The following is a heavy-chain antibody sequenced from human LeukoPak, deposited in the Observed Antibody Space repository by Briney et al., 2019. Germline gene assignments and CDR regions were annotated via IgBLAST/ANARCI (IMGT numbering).Heavy chain of an antibody. CDR1: GFTFSSYA. J-gene: IGHJ6*02. Sequence: PGGSLRLSCAASGFTFSSYAMSWVRQAPGKGLEWVSAISGSGGSTYYADSVKGRFTISRDNSKNTLYLQMNSLRAEDTAVYYCAKHQGDYGDLRPYYYYYGMDVWGQGTTVTVSS. CDR3: AKHQGDYGDLRPYYYYYGMDV. V-gene: IGHV3-23*01. CDR2: ISGSGGST. D-gene: IGHD4-17*01.